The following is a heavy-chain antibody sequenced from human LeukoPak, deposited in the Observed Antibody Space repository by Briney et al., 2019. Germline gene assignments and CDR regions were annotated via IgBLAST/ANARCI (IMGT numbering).Heavy chain of an antibody. J-gene: IGHJ6*02. V-gene: IGHV4-59*01. Sequence: PSETLSLTCSVSGGSMTNLYWTWIRQPPGKGLEWIGDTYDSGSTRYNTSLESRVTISVDTSKNQFSLKLSSVTAADTAVYYCAKGGSTNFYYGDVWGQGTTVTASS. D-gene: IGHD2/OR15-2a*01. CDR1: GGSMTNLY. CDR3: AKGGSTNFYYGDV. CDR2: TYDSGST.